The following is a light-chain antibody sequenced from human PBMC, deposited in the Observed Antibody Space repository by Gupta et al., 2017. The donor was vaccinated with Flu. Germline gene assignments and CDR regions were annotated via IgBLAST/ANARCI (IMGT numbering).Light chain of an antibody. CDR3: QQYGDSPLT. CDR2: GAS. CDR1: QSIRSSY. Sequence: GTLSLSRGERAALSCRASQSIRSSYVAWYQQKPGQAPRLLIYGASSRATGIPDRFSGSGSGTAFTLTISRLEPEDFAVYYCQQYGDSPLTFGGGTKVEI. J-gene: IGKJ4*01. V-gene: IGKV3-20*01.